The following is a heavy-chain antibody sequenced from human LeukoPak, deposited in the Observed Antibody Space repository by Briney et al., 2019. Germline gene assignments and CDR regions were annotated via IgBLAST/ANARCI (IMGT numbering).Heavy chain of an antibody. CDR3: AKDLRNGGAYGFLDS. J-gene: IGHJ4*02. CDR2: IHSEGDKT. CDR1: GFTFSSRG. D-gene: IGHD2-8*01. Sequence: GGSLRLSCATSGFTFSSRGMSWVRQAPDRGLEWVSSIHSEGDKTYYADSVKGRFTISRDNSKNTLFLQMDSLRVEDTAIYYCAKDLRNGGAYGFLDSWGQGTLVTVSS. V-gene: IGHV3-23*01.